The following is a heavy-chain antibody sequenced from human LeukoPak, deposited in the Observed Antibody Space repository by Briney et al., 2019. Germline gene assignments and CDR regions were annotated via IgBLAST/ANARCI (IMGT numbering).Heavy chain of an antibody. CDR3: ARGNIAVAGTTPFDY. CDR1: GGSISSSSYY. CDR2: IYYSGST. J-gene: IGHJ4*02. Sequence: SETLSLTCTVSGGSISSSSYYWGWIRQPPGKGLEWIGSIYYSGSTYYNPSLKSRVTISVDTSKNQFSLKLSSVTAADTAVYYCARGNIAVAGTTPFDYWGQGTLVTVSS. D-gene: IGHD6-19*01. V-gene: IGHV4-39*01.